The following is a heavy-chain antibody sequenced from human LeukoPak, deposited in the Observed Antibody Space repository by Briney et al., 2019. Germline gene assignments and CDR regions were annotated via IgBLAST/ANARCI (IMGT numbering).Heavy chain of an antibody. CDR3: AKDFSRLYYYDSSGSNYFDY. CDR1: GFTFSSYA. CDR2: ISGSGGST. J-gene: IGHJ4*02. Sequence: GGSLRLSCAASGFTFSSYAMSWVRQAPGKGLEWVSAISGSGGSTYYADSVKGRFTISRDNSKNTLYLLMNSLRAEDTAVYYCAKDFSRLYYYDSSGSNYFDYWGQGTLVTVSS. D-gene: IGHD3-22*01. V-gene: IGHV3-23*01.